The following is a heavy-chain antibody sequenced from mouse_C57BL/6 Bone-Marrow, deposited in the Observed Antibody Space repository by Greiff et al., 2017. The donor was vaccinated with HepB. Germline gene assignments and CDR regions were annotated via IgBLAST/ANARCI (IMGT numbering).Heavy chain of an antibody. CDR1: GFTFSSYG. Sequence: DVQLVESGGDLVKPGGSLKLSCAASGFTFSSYGMSWVRQTPDKRLEWVATISSGGSYTYYPDSVKGRFTISRDNAKNTLYLQMSSLKSEDTAMYYCARGGRNPFDYWGQGTTLTVSS. CDR2: ISSGGSYT. V-gene: IGHV5-6*01. J-gene: IGHJ2*01. CDR3: ARGGRNPFDY. D-gene: IGHD2-1*01.